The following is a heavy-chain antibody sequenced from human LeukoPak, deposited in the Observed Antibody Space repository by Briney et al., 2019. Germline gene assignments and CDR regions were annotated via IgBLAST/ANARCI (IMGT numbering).Heavy chain of an antibody. CDR1: GFTFSNAW. V-gene: IGHV3-15*01. J-gene: IGHJ4*02. CDR3: TTGSLGSILRFLEPAGY. D-gene: IGHD3-3*01. CDR2: IKSKTDGGTT. Sequence: GGSLRLSCAASGFTFSNAWMSWVRQAPGKGLEWVGRIKSKTDGGTTDYAAPVKGRFTISRDDSKNTLYLQMNSLKTEDTAVYYCTTGSLGSILRFLEPAGYWGQGTLVTVSS.